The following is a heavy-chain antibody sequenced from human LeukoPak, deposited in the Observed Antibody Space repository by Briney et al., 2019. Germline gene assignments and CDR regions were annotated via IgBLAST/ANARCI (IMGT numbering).Heavy chain of an antibody. V-gene: IGHV1-2*02. D-gene: IGHD6-6*01. CDR3: ARDDGGSSGFDF. J-gene: IGHJ4*02. CDR1: GYTFTGYY. CDR2: INPNSGGT. Sequence: ASVKVSCTSSGYTFTGYYMRWVRQAPGQGLDWMGWINPNSGGTNYAQKFQGRVSVTRDQSISTAYLELSRLRSSDPAVYYCARDDGGSSGFDFGGQGTLVSVFS.